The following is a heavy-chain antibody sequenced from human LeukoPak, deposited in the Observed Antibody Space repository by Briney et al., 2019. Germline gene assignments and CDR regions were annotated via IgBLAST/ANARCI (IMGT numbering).Heavy chain of an antibody. J-gene: IGHJ1*01. Sequence: PGGSLRLSCAASGFTFSDYYMSWIRQAPGKGLEWVSSISSSSTYIYYADSVKGRFTISRDNAKNSLFLQMNSLRAEDTAVYYCAKVQDGSSWYEYFQHWGQGTLVTVSS. CDR1: GFTFSDYY. CDR2: ISSSSTYI. V-gene: IGHV3-11*06. D-gene: IGHD6-13*01. CDR3: AKVQDGSSWYEYFQH.